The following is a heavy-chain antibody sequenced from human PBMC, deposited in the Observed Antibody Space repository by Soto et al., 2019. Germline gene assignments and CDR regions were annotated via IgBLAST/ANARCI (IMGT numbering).Heavy chain of an antibody. D-gene: IGHD1-26*01. V-gene: IGHV3-9*01. CDR3: AKTRTSRYSGSYSAYYYGMDV. Sequence: SLKISCAASGFTFDDYAMHWVRQAPGKGLEWVSGISWNSGSIGYADSVKGRFTISRDNAKNSLYLQMNSLRAEDTALYYCAKTRTSRYSGSYSAYYYGMDVWGQGTTVTVSS. J-gene: IGHJ6*02. CDR1: GFTFDDYA. CDR2: ISWNSGSI.